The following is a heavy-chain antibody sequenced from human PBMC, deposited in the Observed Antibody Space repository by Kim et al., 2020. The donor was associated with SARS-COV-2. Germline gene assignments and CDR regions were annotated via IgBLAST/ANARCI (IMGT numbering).Heavy chain of an antibody. J-gene: IGHJ3*01. Sequence: ASVKVSCKASGYSFSTYYIHWVRQAPGQGLEWMGIINPRGGTSRYAQKFQGRITLTRDTATTTAYMELSSIRSQDMAVYYCARGGDPLAWVAGTDPFDLW. CDR3: ARGGDPLAWVAGTDPFDL. CDR2: INPRGGTS. CDR1: GYSFSTYY. V-gene: IGHV1-46*01. D-gene: IGHD3-16*01.